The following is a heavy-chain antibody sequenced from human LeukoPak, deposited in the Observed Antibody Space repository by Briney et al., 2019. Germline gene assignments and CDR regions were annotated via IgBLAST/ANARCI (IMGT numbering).Heavy chain of an antibody. CDR1: GFTFSSYD. V-gene: IGHV3-13*01. Sequence: GGSLRLSCAASGFTFSSYDMHWVRHATGKGLEWVSAIGTAGDTCYPDSVKGRFTISRDNSKNTLYLQMNSLRAEDTAVYYCARPSSSLLNYYYYGMDVWGQGTTVTVSS. CDR3: ARPSSSLLNYYYYGMDV. CDR2: IGTAGDT. J-gene: IGHJ6*02. D-gene: IGHD6-6*01.